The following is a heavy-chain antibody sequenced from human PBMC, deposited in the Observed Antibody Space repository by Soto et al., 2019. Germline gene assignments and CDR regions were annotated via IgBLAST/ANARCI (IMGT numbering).Heavy chain of an antibody. D-gene: IGHD6-19*01. CDR2: ISYDGSNK. J-gene: IGHJ4*02. V-gene: IGHV3-30*18. CDR1: GFTFSSYG. Sequence: QVQLVESGGGVVQPGRSLRLSCAASGFTFSSYGMHWVRQAPGKGLEWVAVISYDGSNKYYADSVKGRFTISRDNSKNTLYLQMNSLRAEDTAVYYCAKDWIAVAGPFDYWGQGTLVTVSS. CDR3: AKDWIAVAGPFDY.